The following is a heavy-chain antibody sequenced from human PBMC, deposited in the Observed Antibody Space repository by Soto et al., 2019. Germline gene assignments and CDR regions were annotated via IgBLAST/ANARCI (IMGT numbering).Heavy chain of an antibody. D-gene: IGHD4-17*01. Sequence: QITLKESGPTLEKPTQTLTLTCTISGFSLSTSGVGVGWIRQPPGKALEWLALIYWDDDKRYSPSLKSRLTITKDTSKNQVVLTMTNMDPVDTATYYCAHTVPQYGDYGYFDYWGQGTLVTVSS. J-gene: IGHJ4*02. CDR1: GFSLSTSGVG. CDR2: IYWDDDK. V-gene: IGHV2-5*02. CDR3: AHTVPQYGDYGYFDY.